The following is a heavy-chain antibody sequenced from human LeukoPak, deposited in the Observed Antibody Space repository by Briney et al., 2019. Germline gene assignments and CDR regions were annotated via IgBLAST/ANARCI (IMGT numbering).Heavy chain of an antibody. CDR1: GFTFRNYG. CDR2: IRYDGSIK. J-gene: IGHJ4*02. V-gene: IGHV3-30*02. D-gene: IGHD2/OR15-2a*01. Sequence: GGSLRLSCAASGFTFRNYGMHWVRLAPGKGLEWVAFIRYDGSIKYYVDSVKGRFTVSRDNSKNTLYLQMNSLRAEDTAVYYCAKDVNVEGDYFDYWGQGTLVTVSS. CDR3: AKDVNVEGDYFDY.